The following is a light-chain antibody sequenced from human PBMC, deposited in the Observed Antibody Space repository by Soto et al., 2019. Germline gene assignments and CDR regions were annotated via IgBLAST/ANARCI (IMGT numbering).Light chain of an antibody. J-gene: IGKJ1*01. CDR2: DAS. CDR1: QSISSW. Sequence: IQMTQSPSTLSASVGDRVTITCRASQSISSWLAWYQQKPGKAPKLLIYDASSLESVVPSRFSGSGSGTQFTLTLSSLQPDDFATYYCQQYNSYSGTFGQGTKVEIK. V-gene: IGKV1-5*01. CDR3: QQYNSYSGT.